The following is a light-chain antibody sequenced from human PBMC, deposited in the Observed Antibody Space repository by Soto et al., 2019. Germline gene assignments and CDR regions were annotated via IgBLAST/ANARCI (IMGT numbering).Light chain of an antibody. CDR2: GAS. CDR3: QQYGGSGT. V-gene: IGKV3-20*01. J-gene: IGKJ1*01. CDR1: QSVSNNY. Sequence: EIVLTQSPGTLSLSPGERATLSCRASQSVSNNYLAWYQQKPGQAPGLLIYGASNRATGIPDRFSGSGSGTDFTLTISRLEPEDFAVYYCQQYGGSGTFGQGTKVEIK.